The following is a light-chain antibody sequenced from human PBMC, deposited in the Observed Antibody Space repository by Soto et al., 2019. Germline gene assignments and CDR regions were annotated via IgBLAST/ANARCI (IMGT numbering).Light chain of an antibody. Sequence: EIVLTQSPSTLSLSPGERATLSCRASQSVSSYLAWYQQNPGQAPRLLIYDASNMATGIPARFSGSGSGTDFTLTISSLEPEDFAVYYCQQRSNWPPVTFGQGTRLEIK. CDR3: QQRSNWPPVT. CDR1: QSVSSY. J-gene: IGKJ5*01. V-gene: IGKV3-11*01. CDR2: DAS.